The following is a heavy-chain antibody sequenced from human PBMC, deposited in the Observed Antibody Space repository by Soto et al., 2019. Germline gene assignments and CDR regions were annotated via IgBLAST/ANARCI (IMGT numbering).Heavy chain of an antibody. CDR3: AGSVYGDHIDFDL. V-gene: IGHV4-31*03. D-gene: IGHD4-17*01. CDR2: IYYSGST. J-gene: IGHJ4*02. CDR1: GGSISSGGYY. Sequence: SETLSLTCTVSGGSISSGGYYWSWIRQHPGKGLEWIGYIYYSGSTYYNPSLKSRVTISVDTSKNQFSLKLSSVTAADTAVYFCAGSVYGDHIDFDLWGQGTLVTVSS.